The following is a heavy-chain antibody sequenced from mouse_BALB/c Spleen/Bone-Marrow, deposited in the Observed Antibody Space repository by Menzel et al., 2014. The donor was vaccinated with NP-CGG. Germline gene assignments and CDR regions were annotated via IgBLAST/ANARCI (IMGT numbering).Heavy chain of an antibody. CDR1: GFTFTDYY. CDR2: IRNKANGYTT. CDR3: ARDKGRVFFDY. Sequence: VQLKHSGGGLVQPGGSLRLSCATSGFTFTDYYMNWVRQPPGKALEWLGFIRNKANGYTTEYSASVKGRFTISRDNSQNILYLQMNTLRAEDSATYYCARDKGRVFFDYWGQGTTLTVSS. J-gene: IGHJ2*01. V-gene: IGHV7-3*02.